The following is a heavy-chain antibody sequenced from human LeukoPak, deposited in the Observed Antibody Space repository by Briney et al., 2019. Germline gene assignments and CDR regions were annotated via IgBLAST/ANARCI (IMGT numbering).Heavy chain of an antibody. CDR2: IYPGDSDT. CDR1: GYSFTSYW. Sequence: GESLKISCNGSGYSFTSYWIGWVCQMPGKGLEWMGIIYPGDSDTRYSPSFQGQVTISADKSISTAYLQWSSLKASDTAMYYCARVATRYDSSGYLGSWGQGTLVTVSS. D-gene: IGHD3-22*01. CDR3: ARVATRYDSSGYLGS. V-gene: IGHV5-51*01. J-gene: IGHJ4*02.